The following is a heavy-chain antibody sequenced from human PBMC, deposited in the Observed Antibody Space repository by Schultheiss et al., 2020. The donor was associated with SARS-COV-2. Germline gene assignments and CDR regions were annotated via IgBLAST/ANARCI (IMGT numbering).Heavy chain of an antibody. CDR3: ARDSEVMITFGGVIGVNGMDV. Sequence: GGSLRLSCAGSGFTFSNAWMNWVRQAPGKGLEWVGRIKSKTDGGTTDYAAPVKGRFTISRDDSKNTLYLQMNSLKTEDTAVYYCARDSEVMITFGGVIGVNGMDVWGQGTTVTVSS. D-gene: IGHD3-16*01. CDR1: GFTFSNAW. CDR2: IKSKTDGGTT. J-gene: IGHJ6*02. V-gene: IGHV3-15*01.